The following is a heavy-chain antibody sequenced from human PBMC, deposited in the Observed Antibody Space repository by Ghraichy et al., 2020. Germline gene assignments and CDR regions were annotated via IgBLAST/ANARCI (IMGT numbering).Heavy chain of an antibody. CDR1: GGSISSYY. V-gene: IGHV4-59*01. CDR2: LYYSGST. Sequence: SQTLSLTCTVSGGSISSYYWNWIRQTPGKGLERIGYLYYSGSTNYNSSLKSRVTISVDPSKNQFSLKLSSVTAADTAVYYCARDVVPSATKYGLDVWGQGTTVTVSS. D-gene: IGHD2-2*01. J-gene: IGHJ6*02. CDR3: ARDVVPSATKYGLDV.